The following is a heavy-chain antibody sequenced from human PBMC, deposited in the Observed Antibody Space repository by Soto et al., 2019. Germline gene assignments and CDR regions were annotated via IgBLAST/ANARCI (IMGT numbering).Heavy chain of an antibody. V-gene: IGHV3-72*01. J-gene: IGHJ3*01. CDR1: GFTFSDHY. CDR3: VSAMAGSCGDVALDL. Sequence: GGSLRLSCAASGFTFSDHYMDWVRQAPGEGLEWVGRIRNKANSYTTEYAASVKGRFTISRDDSEKSLYLQMNSLNNDDTAVYLFVSAMAGSCGDVALDLWGQWMMVTV. D-gene: IGHD6-13*01. CDR2: IRNKANSYTT.